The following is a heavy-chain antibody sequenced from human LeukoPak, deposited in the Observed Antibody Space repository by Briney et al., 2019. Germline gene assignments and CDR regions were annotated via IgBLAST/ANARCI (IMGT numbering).Heavy chain of an antibody. CDR2: IYYSGST. CDR1: GGSISSYY. Sequence: SETLSLTCTVSGGSISSYYWSWIRQPPGKGLEWIGYIYYSGSTYYNPSLKSRVTISVDTSKNQFSLKLSSVTAADTAVYYCAREKWGSSWYDFDYWGQGTLVTVSS. D-gene: IGHD6-13*01. CDR3: AREKWGSSWYDFDY. V-gene: IGHV4-59*12. J-gene: IGHJ4*02.